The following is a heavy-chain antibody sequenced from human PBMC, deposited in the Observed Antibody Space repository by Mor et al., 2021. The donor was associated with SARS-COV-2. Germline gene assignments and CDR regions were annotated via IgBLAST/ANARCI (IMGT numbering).Heavy chain of an antibody. V-gene: IGHV4-34*01. D-gene: IGHD2-8*01. J-gene: IGHJ6*02. CDR3: ARVEVSLIYYGMDV. Sequence: LKSRVTISVYTSKNQFSLKLSSVTAADTAVYYCARVEVSLIYYGMDVWGQGTTVTVSS.